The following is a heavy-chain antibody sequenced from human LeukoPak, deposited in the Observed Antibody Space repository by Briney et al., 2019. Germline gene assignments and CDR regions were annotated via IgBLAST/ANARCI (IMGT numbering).Heavy chain of an antibody. CDR3: ARGTDSSGYPRRYYYYFMDV. D-gene: IGHD3-22*01. CDR1: GVSFSGYY. Sequence: SETLSLTCAVYGVSFSGYYWSWIRQPPGKGLEWIGEINHSGSTNYNPSLKSRVTISVDTSKNQFSLKLSSVTAADTAVYYCARGTDSSGYPRRYYYYFMDVWGKGTTVTVSS. J-gene: IGHJ6*03. CDR2: INHSGST. V-gene: IGHV4-34*01.